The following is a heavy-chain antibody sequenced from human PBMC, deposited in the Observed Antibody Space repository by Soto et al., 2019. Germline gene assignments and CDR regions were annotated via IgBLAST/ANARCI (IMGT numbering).Heavy chain of an antibody. Sequence: ASVKVSCKVSGSTLTELSMHWVRQAPGKGLEWMGGFDPEDGETIYAQKFQGRVTMTEDTSTDTAYMELSSLRSEDTAVYYCATAMYSGGEFDYRGQGPLVTVSS. D-gene: IGHD1-26*01. CDR2: FDPEDGET. V-gene: IGHV1-24*01. CDR3: ATAMYSGGEFDY. J-gene: IGHJ4*02. CDR1: GSTLTELS.